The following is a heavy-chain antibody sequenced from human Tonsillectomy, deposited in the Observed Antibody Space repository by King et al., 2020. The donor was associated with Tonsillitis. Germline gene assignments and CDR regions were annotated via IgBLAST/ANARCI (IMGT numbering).Heavy chain of an antibody. Sequence: VQLVESGGGVVQPGRSLRLSCAASGFTFSSYPMHWVRQAPGKGLEWVAVISYDGSNKYYADSVKGRFTISRDNSNNTLYLQMNSLRAEDTALYYCARDYYGSGSYVMDVWGQGTTVTVSS. D-gene: IGHD3-10*01. CDR1: GFTFSSYP. J-gene: IGHJ6*02. CDR3: ARDYYGSGSYVMDV. CDR2: ISYDGSNK. V-gene: IGHV3-30-3*01.